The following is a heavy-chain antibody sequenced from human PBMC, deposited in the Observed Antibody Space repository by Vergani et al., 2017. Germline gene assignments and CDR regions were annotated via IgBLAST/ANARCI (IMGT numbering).Heavy chain of an antibody. Sequence: QVQLQQWGGGLLKPSETLSLTCVVNGGSFTSYHWTWIRQSPGEGLEWVGDIDHTGRPDYNQSLKSRLTMSVDKSRNQFSLTLNLVTATDTAIYFCAGVNTESNGHLYYYYYMDVWGQGTAVTVS. J-gene: IGHJ6*03. V-gene: IGHV4-34*01. CDR3: AGVNTESNGHLYYYYYMDV. D-gene: IGHD2-8*01. CDR1: GGSFTSYH. CDR2: IDHTGRP.